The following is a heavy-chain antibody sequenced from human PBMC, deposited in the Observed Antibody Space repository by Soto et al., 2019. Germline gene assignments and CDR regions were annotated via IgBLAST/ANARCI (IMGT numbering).Heavy chain of an antibody. V-gene: IGHV4-59*08. CDR3: ARRKLGNHDY. J-gene: IGHJ4*02. CDR2: IHYTGST. Sequence: SETLSLTCTVSGDSISSYYWSWIRQSPGKGLEWIVFIHYTGSTIYNPSLKSRVTTSVDTSKNQFSLKLTSVTAADTAVYYCARRKLGNHDYWGPGTLVTVSS. D-gene: IGHD7-27*01. CDR1: GDSISSYY.